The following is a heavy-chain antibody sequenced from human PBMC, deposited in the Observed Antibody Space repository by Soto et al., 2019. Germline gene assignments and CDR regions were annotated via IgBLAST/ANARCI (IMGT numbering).Heavy chain of an antibody. CDR3: AAQATGYFVPFDF. CDR2: ITGSGDTT. V-gene: IGHV3-23*01. D-gene: IGHD3-22*01. J-gene: IGHJ4*02. CDR1: GFIFKNYV. Sequence: HPGGSLRLSCAASGFIFKNYVMNWVRQAPGKGLEWVSGITGSGDTTYYADSVKGRFTISRDNSKYTLYMQMNSLRAEDTAIFSCAAQATGYFVPFDFWGRGTLVTVSS.